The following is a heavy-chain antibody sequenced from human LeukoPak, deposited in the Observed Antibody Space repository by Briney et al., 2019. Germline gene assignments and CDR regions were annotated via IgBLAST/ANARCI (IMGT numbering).Heavy chain of an antibody. CDR2: ISGHSSTM. CDR3: AELGITMIGGV. Sequence: PGGSLRLSCAASGFTFSSYSMNWVRRAPGKGLEWVSYISGHSSTMYYADSVKGRFTISRDNAKNSLYLQMNSLRAEDTAVYYCAELGITMIGGVWGKGTTVTISS. D-gene: IGHD3-10*02. J-gene: IGHJ6*04. V-gene: IGHV3-48*01. CDR1: GFTFSSYS.